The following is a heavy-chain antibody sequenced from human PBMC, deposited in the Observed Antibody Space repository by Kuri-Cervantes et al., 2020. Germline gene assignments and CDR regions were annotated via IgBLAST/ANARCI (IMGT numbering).Heavy chain of an antibody. CDR3: ARFRHTAMPPFIDY. Sequence: ASVKVSCKASGYPFSTYGISWVRQAPGRGLEWMGWISPYNGNTNYAQKLQGRVTMTTDTSTSTAYMELRSLRSDDTAVYYCARFRHTAMPPFIDYWGQGTLVTVSS. CDR2: ISPYNGNT. CDR1: GYPFSTYG. J-gene: IGHJ4*02. D-gene: IGHD5-18*01. V-gene: IGHV1-18*01.